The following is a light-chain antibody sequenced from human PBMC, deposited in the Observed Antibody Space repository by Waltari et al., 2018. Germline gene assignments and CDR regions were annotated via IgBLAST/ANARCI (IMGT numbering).Light chain of an antibody. J-gene: IGKJ4*01. V-gene: IGKV3-20*01. CDR2: GAS. CDR1: QSVDNKY. Sequence: EIVLTQSPGTLSLSPGERGTLSCRASQSVDNKYLAWYQHKTGQAPRLLIYGASSRATGIPDRFSASGSGTEFTLTISRLEPEDFAVYYCQQHGTLPVTFGGGTKVEIK. CDR3: QQHGTLPVT.